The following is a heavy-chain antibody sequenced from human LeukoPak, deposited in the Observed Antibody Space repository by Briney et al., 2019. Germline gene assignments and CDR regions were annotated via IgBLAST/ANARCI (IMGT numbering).Heavy chain of an antibody. V-gene: IGHV3-30*02. CDR1: GFTFSSYG. CDR2: IRYDGSNK. Sequence: PGGPLRLSCAASGFTFSSYGMHWVRQAPGKGLEWVAFIRYDGSNKYYADSVKGRFTISRDNSKNTLYLQMNSLRAEDTAVYYCAKLNPSGGGKQWPVFQHWGQGTLVTVSS. D-gene: IGHD6-19*01. CDR3: AKLNPSGGGKQWPVFQH. J-gene: IGHJ1*01.